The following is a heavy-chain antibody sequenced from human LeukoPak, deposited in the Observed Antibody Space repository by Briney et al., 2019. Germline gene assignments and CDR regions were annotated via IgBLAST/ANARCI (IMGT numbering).Heavy chain of an antibody. CDR2: IYYNGST. CDR1: GGSITSYY. Sequence: SETLSLTCRVSGGSITSYYWSWIRQPPGKGLEWIGYIYYNGSTKYSPSLKSRVTISVDTSENQFSLKLRSVTAADTAVYYCARRGGLYCSGGRCYHYYFDYWGQGTLVTVSS. D-gene: IGHD2-15*01. V-gene: IGHV4-59*08. CDR3: ARRGGLYCSGGRCYHYYFDY. J-gene: IGHJ4*02.